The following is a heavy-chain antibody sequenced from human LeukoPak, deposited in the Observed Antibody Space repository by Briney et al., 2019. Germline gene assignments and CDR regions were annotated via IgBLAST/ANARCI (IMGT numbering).Heavy chain of an antibody. V-gene: IGHV3-23*01. D-gene: IGHD3-16*01. CDR1: GFAFSSYP. Sequence: GGSLRLSCAASGFAFSSYPMSWVRQAPGKGLEWVSAIIGGGGSTYYADSVKGRFTISRDNAKNTLYLQMNSLRAEDTAVYYCTRGGQNDYSDYWGQGTLVTVSS. CDR2: IIGGGGST. J-gene: IGHJ4*02. CDR3: TRGGQNDYSDY.